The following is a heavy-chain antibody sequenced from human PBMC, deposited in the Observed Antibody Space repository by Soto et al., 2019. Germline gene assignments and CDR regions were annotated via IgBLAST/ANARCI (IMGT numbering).Heavy chain of an antibody. CDR2: IYSGGYT. Sequence: EVQLVESGGGLIQPGGSLRLSCAVSGFTVSNNYMSWVRQAPGKGLEGVSVIYSGGYTAYGDSVKGRFTISRDNSKNTLYPKMKPLSADHPAVFYWAPRPGGGGYWGQGTLVTVSS. D-gene: IGHD3-10*01. CDR1: GFTVSNNY. CDR3: APRPGGGGY. V-gene: IGHV3-53*01. J-gene: IGHJ4*02.